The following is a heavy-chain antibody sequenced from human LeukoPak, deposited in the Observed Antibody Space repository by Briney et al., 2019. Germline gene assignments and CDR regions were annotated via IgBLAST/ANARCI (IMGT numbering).Heavy chain of an antibody. J-gene: IGHJ4*02. D-gene: IGHD1-7*01. V-gene: IGHV3-23*01. Sequence: GGSLRLSCAASGFTFSVHAMSWVRQAPGKGPEWVSSIGGGDDDRYYADSVKGRFTVTRDNSNNMVYLQLNSLRAEDTALYYCAKDAAPWNSIWYYFDSWGQGTLVTVSS. CDR1: GFTFSVHA. CDR2: IGGGDDDR. CDR3: AKDAAPWNSIWYYFDS.